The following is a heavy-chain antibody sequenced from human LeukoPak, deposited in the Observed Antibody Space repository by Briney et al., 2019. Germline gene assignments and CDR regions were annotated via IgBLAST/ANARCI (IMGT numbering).Heavy chain of an antibody. CDR2: ISSSSSYI. Sequence: GGSLRLSCAASGFIFSSYSMNWVRQAPGEGLEWVSSISSSSSYIYYADSMKGRFTISRDNAKNSLFLQMSSLRDVDTAVYCCARDRGGNEGYGMDVWGQGTTVTVSS. CDR3: ARDRGGNEGYGMDV. V-gene: IGHV3-21*01. D-gene: IGHD4-23*01. CDR1: GFIFSSYS. J-gene: IGHJ6*02.